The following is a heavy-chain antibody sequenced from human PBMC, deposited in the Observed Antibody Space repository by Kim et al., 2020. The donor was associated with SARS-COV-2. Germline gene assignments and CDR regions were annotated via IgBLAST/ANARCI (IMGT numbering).Heavy chain of an antibody. V-gene: IGHV3-53*01. D-gene: IGHD6-19*01. Sequence: GANTNYAASRKARFTIYRDNAQNTLCLQMNSLRAEDTAVYYCSSGWSLGYWGQGTLVTVSS. CDR3: SSGWSLGY. CDR2: GANT. J-gene: IGHJ4*02.